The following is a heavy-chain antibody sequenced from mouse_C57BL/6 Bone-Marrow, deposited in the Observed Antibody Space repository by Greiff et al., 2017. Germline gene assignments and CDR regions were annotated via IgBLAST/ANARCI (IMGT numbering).Heavy chain of an antibody. Sequence: DVMLVESGGGLVKPGGSLKLSCAASGFTFSSYAMSWVRQTPEKRLEWVATISDGGSYTYYPDNVKGRFTISRDNAKNNLYLQMSHLKSEDTAMYYCARGGYYGSRDAMDYWGQGTSVTVSS. CDR1: GFTFSSYA. V-gene: IGHV5-4*03. J-gene: IGHJ4*01. CDR3: ARGGYYGSRDAMDY. CDR2: ISDGGSYT. D-gene: IGHD1-1*01.